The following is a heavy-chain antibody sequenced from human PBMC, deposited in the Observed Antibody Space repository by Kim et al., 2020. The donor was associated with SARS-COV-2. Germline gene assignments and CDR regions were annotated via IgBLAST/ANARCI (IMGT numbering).Heavy chain of an antibody. CDR2: NGIP. D-gene: IGHD2-15*01. CDR3: ARGGYAFFDF. V-gene: IGHV1-18*01. Sequence: NGIPKYEQKFRGRVTMTTDTVNTVYLELRSLRSDDTAVYYCARGGYAFFDFWGQGTQVTVSS. J-gene: IGHJ4*02.